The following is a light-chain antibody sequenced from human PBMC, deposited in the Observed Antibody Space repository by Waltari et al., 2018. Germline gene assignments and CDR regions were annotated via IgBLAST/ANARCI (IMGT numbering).Light chain of an antibody. Sequence: SYELTQPPSVSVSPGQTASITCSGDKLGDKYACWYQQKPGQSPVLDIYQDSKRPSGIPERFSGSNSGNTATLTISGTQAMDEADYYCQAWDSSTAEFGGGTKLTVL. J-gene: IGLJ2*01. CDR1: KLGDKY. V-gene: IGLV3-1*01. CDR2: QDS. CDR3: QAWDSSTAE.